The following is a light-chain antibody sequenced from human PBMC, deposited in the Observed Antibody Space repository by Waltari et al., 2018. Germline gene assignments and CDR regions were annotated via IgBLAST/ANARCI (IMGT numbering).Light chain of an antibody. Sequence: TQSPSVSVTAGQTASVSCGGYNIEKKSVHWYQQKPGQAPVLGITYDDARPPGIPQRCSGSNSGSAAILTISRVEAGDEADYYCQVWDSDAGQPLFGGGTKLTV. CDR3: QVWDSDAGQPL. V-gene: IGLV3-21*01. J-gene: IGLJ2*01. CDR1: NIEKKS. CDR2: YDD.